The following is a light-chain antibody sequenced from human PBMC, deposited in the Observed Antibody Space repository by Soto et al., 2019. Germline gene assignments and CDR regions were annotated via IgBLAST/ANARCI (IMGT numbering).Light chain of an antibody. CDR1: SSDVGGYNY. CDR3: TSSTSDSLYL. V-gene: IGLV2-14*01. Sequence: QSVLTQPASVSGSPGQSITISCTGTSSDVGGYNYVSWYQQHPGKAPKLMIYEVSNRPSGVSNRFSGSKSGNTASLTISGLQAEDEADYFCTSSTSDSLYLFGSGTKATV. CDR2: EVS. J-gene: IGLJ1*01.